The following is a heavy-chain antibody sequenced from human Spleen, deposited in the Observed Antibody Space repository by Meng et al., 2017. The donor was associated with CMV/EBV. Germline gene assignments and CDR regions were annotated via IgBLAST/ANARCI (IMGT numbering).Heavy chain of an antibody. J-gene: IGHJ4*02. D-gene: IGHD3-3*01. V-gene: IGHV3-23*01. CDR3: AKTYYDFWSGYYTGLTYYFDY. CDR2: ISGSGGST. CDR1: YA. Sequence: YAMSWVRQATGKGLEWVSAISGSGGSTYYADSVKGRFTISRDNSKNTLYLQMNSLRAEDTAVYYCAKTYYDFWSGYYTGLTYYFDYWGQGTLVTVSS.